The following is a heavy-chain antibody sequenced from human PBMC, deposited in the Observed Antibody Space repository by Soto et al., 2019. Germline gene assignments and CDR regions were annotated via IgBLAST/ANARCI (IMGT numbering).Heavy chain of an antibody. CDR2: IKEDGSEK. CDR1: GFTLSYYW. CDR3: ARDCSGGSCQY. D-gene: IGHD2-15*01. V-gene: IGHV3-7*01. J-gene: IGHJ4*02. Sequence: GGSLRLSCAASGFTLSYYWMSWVRQAPGKGLEWVANIKEDGSEKYYVDSVKGRFTISRDNAQNSVFLQMNSLRVEDTAIYYRARDCSGGSCQYWGQGTLVTVSS.